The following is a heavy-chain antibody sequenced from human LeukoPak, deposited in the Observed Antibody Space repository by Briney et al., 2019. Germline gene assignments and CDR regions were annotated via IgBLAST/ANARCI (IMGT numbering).Heavy chain of an antibody. D-gene: IGHD1-1*01. Sequence: GGSLRLSCAASGFIVSHNYMTWVRQAPGKGLEWISVIYIDGTTYYADSVKGRFTISRDNAKNSLYLQMNSLRAEDTAVYYCARDKTGKKGSPFEYWGQGTLVTVSS. CDR3: ARDKTGKKGSPFEY. CDR2: IYIDGTT. J-gene: IGHJ4*02. V-gene: IGHV3-53*01. CDR1: GFIVSHNY.